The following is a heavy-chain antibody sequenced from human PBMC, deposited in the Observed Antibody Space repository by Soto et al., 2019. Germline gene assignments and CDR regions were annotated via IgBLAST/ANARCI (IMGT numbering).Heavy chain of an antibody. CDR2: ISGSGGST. V-gene: IGHV3-23*01. J-gene: IGHJ4*02. Sequence: EAQLLESGGGLVQPGGSLRLSCAASGFTFSSYAMTWVRQAPGKGLEWVSVISGSGGSTYFADSVKGRFTISRDNSKNTLYLQMSILRAEDTAVYYCAKESDSSGYYPDYWGQGPLVTVSS. CDR1: GFTFSSYA. CDR3: AKESDSSGYYPDY. D-gene: IGHD3-22*01.